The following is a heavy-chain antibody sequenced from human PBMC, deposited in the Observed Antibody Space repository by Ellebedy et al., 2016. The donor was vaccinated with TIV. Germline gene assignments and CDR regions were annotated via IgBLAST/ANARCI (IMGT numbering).Heavy chain of an antibody. J-gene: IGHJ4*02. Sequence: GESLKISXAASGFTFTSSAMSWVRQAPGKRLEWVALVSNDGNIIHYHDSVKGRFTISRDNSKNTVDLQMNSLRVKDTAVYFCAKEQGYSGYPQDYWGQGTLVTVSS. V-gene: IGHV3-30*18. CDR3: AKEQGYSGYPQDY. D-gene: IGHD5-12*01. CDR1: GFTFTSSA. CDR2: VSNDGNII.